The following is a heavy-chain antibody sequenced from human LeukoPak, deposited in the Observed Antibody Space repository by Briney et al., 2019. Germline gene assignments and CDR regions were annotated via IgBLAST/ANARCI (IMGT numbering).Heavy chain of an antibody. CDR1: GYTFTSYG. CDR2: INPSGGST. V-gene: IGHV1-46*01. Sequence: ASVKVSCKASGYTFTSYGISWVRQAPGQGLEWMGIINPSGGSTSYAQKFQGRVTMTRDTSTSTVYMELSSLRSEDTAVYYCARDSDGYSSRGWFDPWGQGTLVTVSS. D-gene: IGHD6-13*01. CDR3: ARDSDGYSSRGWFDP. J-gene: IGHJ5*02.